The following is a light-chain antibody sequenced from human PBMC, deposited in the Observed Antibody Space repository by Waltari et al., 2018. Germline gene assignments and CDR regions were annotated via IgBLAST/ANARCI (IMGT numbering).Light chain of an antibody. J-gene: IGLJ2*01. CDR2: YDD. CDR3: SVWDDSLNGQV. CDR1: TSNIANNA. Sequence: QSVLTQPPSVSEAPRQRVTISCSGSTSNIANNAVNWYQQLPGKAPKPLIYYDDLLPSGVSDRFSASKSGTSASLAISGLQSEDEADYYCSVWDDSLNGQVFGGGTKLTVL. V-gene: IGLV1-36*01.